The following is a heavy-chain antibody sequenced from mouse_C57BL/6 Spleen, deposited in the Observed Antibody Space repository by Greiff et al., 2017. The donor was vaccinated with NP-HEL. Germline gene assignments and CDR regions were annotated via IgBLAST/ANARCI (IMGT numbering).Heavy chain of an antibody. V-gene: IGHV1-81*01. CDR3: AKSSSLITTVVAHFDY. J-gene: IGHJ2*01. Sequence: QVQLQQSGAELARPGASVKLSCKASGYTFTSYGISWVKQRTGQGLEWIGEIYPRSGNTYYNEKFKGKATLTADKSSSTAYMELRSLTSEDSAVYFCAKSSSLITTVVAHFDYWGQGTTLTVSS. D-gene: IGHD1-1*01. CDR1: GYTFTSYG. CDR2: IYPRSGNT.